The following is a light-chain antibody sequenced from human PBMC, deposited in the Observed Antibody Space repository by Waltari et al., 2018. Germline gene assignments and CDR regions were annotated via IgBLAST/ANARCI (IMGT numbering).Light chain of an antibody. CDR3: ATWSDSLNGPV. CDR2: YTI. Sequence: QSVLTQPPSASEAAGKSVTISCSGSDSNIGTNSVSWYQQLPGTAPKLLIYYTIQRASGGSHRFSGSKSGTSASLAISGLQTEDEADYFCATWSDSLNGPVFGSGTKLTVL. J-gene: IGLJ6*01. V-gene: IGLV1-44*01. CDR1: DSNIGTNS.